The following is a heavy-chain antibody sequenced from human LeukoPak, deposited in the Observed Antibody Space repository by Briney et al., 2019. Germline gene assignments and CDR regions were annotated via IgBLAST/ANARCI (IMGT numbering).Heavy chain of an antibody. CDR1: GFTVSSNS. CDR3: ARDRYYIFDY. Sequence: GGSLRLSCTVSGFTVSSNSMSWVRQAPGKGLEWVSFIYSDNTHYSDSVKGRFTISRDNSKNTLYLQMNSMRAEDTAVYFCARDRYYIFDYWGQGAPVTVSS. V-gene: IGHV3-53*01. J-gene: IGHJ4*02. CDR2: IYSDNT. D-gene: IGHD3-10*01.